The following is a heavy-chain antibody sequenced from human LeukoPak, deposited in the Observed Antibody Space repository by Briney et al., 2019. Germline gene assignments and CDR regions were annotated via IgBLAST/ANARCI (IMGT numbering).Heavy chain of an antibody. CDR1: DGSLSGYY. Sequence: SETLSLTCAVYDGSLSGYYWSWIRQPPGKGLEWIGEINHSGSTNYNPSLKSRVTISVDTSKNQFSLKLSSVTAADTAVYYCASSSWWAVYWGQGTLVTVSS. V-gene: IGHV4-34*01. J-gene: IGHJ4*02. D-gene: IGHD2-15*01. CDR2: INHSGST. CDR3: ASSSWWAVY.